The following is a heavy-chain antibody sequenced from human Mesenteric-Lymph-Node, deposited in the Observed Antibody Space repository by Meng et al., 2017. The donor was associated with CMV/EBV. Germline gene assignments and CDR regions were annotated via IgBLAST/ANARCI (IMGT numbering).Heavy chain of an antibody. CDR2: TYYRSESYN. V-gene: IGHV6-1*01. D-gene: IGHD3-16*01. CDR1: GNSISINNPA. J-gene: IGHJ4*02. CDR3: AYFGDLPPLW. Sequence: QQYGPGMVKSSHTTSLTCTIAGNSISINNPAMIWTRHAPPSGLEWLGRTYYRSESYNDYAVSVNSRISVNLDTSKNQLSLHLNLVTPEDTAVHYCAYFGDLPPLWWGQGTLVTVSS.